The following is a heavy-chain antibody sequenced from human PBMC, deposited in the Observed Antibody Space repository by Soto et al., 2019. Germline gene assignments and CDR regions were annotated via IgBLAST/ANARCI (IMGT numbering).Heavy chain of an antibody. D-gene: IGHD5-18*01. V-gene: IGHV3-64D*06. CDR3: MTVDTTMTEGRYFGY. CDR2: ISSNGVST. Sequence: GGSLRLSCSASGFPFSNSVMHWVRQAPGRGLEDLSAISSNGVSTYYADSVKGRFTISRDNSKNKLYLQLSSLRPEDTAIYYCMTVDTTMTEGRYFGYWGQGTLVTVSS. J-gene: IGHJ4*02. CDR1: GFPFSNSV.